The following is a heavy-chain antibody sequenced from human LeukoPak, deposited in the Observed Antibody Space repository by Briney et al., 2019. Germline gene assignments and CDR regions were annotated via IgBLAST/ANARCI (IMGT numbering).Heavy chain of an antibody. V-gene: IGHV3-20*04. D-gene: IGHD4-11*01. CDR2: INWDGSTT. Sequence: PGGSLRLSCAASGFTFSDYYMSWIRQAPGRGLEWVCDINWDGSTTGYADSVKGRFTISRDNAKNSLYLQMHSLRAEDTALYYCARRDYSNYPTYWGQGTLVAVSS. J-gene: IGHJ4*02. CDR1: GFTFSDYY. CDR3: ARRDYSNYPTY.